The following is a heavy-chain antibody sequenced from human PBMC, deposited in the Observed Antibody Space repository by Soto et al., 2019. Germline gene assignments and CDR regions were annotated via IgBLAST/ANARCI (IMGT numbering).Heavy chain of an antibody. CDR3: ARGVVGGTTD. V-gene: IGHV3-23*01. J-gene: IGHJ4*02. Sequence: PGGSLRLSCAASGFTFNTYAMSWVRQAPGKGLEWVSAISGSGGSTHYADSVKGRFTISRDNSKNSLYLQMNSLRDEDTALYYCARGVVGGTTDWGQGTLVTVSS. CDR2: ISGSGGST. D-gene: IGHD1-26*01. CDR1: GFTFNTYA.